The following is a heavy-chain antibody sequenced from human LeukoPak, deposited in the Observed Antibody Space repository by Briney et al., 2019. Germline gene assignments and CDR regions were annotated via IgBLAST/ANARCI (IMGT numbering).Heavy chain of an antibody. Sequence: GGSLRLSCAASGFTFSSYEMNWVRQAPGKGLEWVSYISSSGGTIYYADSVKGRFTISRDNAKNSLYLQMNSLRAEDTAVYYCARAHVGATSVGFDYWGQGTLVTVSS. D-gene: IGHD1-26*01. CDR1: GFTFSSYE. CDR2: ISSSGGTI. CDR3: ARAHVGATSVGFDY. J-gene: IGHJ4*02. V-gene: IGHV3-48*03.